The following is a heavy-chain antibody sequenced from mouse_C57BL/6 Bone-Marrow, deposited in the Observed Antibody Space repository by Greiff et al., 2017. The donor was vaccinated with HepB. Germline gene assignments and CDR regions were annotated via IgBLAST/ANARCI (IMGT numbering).Heavy chain of an antibody. V-gene: IGHV1-50*01. CDR1: GYTFTSYW. Sequence: QVQLQQPGAELVKPGASVKLSCKASGYTFTSYWMQWVKQRPGQGLEWIGEIDPSDSYTNYNQKFKGKATLTVDTSSSTAYMQLSSLTSEDSAVYYCAIELRYYYAMDYWGQGTSVTVSS. J-gene: IGHJ4*01. CDR2: IDPSDSYT. D-gene: IGHD1-3*01. CDR3: AIELRYYYAMDY.